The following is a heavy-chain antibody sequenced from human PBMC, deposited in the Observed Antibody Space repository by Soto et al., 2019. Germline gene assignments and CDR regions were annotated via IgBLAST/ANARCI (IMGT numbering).Heavy chain of an antibody. CDR1: GFTFSNYR. CDR3: ATKIFGTTYFGN. V-gene: IGHV3-74*01. D-gene: IGHD1-7*01. Sequence: GGSLRLSCAASGFTFSNYRMDWVRQVPGKGLMWVSRINSDGSSTVYADSVKGRFTISRDNAENSLYLQMHSLRVDDTAIYYCATKIFGTTYFGNWGRGALVTVSS. CDR2: INSDGSST. J-gene: IGHJ4*02.